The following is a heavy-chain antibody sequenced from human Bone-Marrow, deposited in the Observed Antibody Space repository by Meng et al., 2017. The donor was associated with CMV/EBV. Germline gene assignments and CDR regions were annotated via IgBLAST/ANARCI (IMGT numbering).Heavy chain of an antibody. CDR1: GYTFTDYY. J-gene: IGHJ3*02. Sequence: ASVKVSCKASGYTFTDYYIHWMRQAPGQGFEWMGWINPDTGGTKYAQNFQGRVTMTRATSISTAYMELSRLRSDDTAVYYCARDQKARGMATIRRANAFDIWGQGTMVSVSS. CDR3: ARDQKARGMATIRRANAFDI. V-gene: IGHV1-2*02. CDR2: INPDTGGT. D-gene: IGHD5-24*01.